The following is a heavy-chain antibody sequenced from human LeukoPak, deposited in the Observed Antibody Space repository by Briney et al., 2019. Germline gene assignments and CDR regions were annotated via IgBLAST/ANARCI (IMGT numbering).Heavy chain of an antibody. Sequence: PEGSLRLSCAASGFTFTDYYMSWIRQAPGKGLEWISYISNCGDTIYYADSVKGRFTISRDNAKNSLYLQMTSLRAEDTALYYCARGDGGRPREWGQGTLVTVSS. CDR2: ISNCGDTI. CDR3: ARGDGGRPRE. D-gene: IGHD1-26*01. V-gene: IGHV3-11*01. CDR1: GFTFTDYY. J-gene: IGHJ4*02.